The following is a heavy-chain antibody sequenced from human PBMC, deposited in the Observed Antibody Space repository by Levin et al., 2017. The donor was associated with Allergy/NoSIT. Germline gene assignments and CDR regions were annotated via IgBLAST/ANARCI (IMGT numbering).Heavy chain of an antibody. J-gene: IGHJ3*02. CDR2: INPSGGST. Sequence: VASVKVSCKASGYTFTSYYMHWVRQAPGQGLEWMGIINPSGGSTSYAQKFQGRVTMTRDTSTSTVYMELSSLRSEDTAVYYCARALDPGLLWFGELANDAFDIWGQGTMVTVSS. V-gene: IGHV1-46*01. CDR3: ARALDPGLLWFGELANDAFDI. D-gene: IGHD3-10*01. CDR1: GYTFTSYY.